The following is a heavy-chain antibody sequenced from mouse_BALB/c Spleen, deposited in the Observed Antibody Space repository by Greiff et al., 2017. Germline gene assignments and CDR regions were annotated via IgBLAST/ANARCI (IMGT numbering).Heavy chain of an antibody. Sequence: EVMLVESGGGLVQPGGSLRLSCATSGFTFSDFYMEWVRQPPGKRLEWIAASRNKANDYTTEYSASVKGRFIVSRDTSQSILYLQMNALRAEDTAIYYCARDAHYYGSSYYWYFDVWGAGTTVTVSS. J-gene: IGHJ1*01. CDR2: SRNKANDYTT. CDR1: GFTFSDFY. CDR3: ARDAHYYGSSYYWYFDV. V-gene: IGHV7-1*02. D-gene: IGHD1-1*01.